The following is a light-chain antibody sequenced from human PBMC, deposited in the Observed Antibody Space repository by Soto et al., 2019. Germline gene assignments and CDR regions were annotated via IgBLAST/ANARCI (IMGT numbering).Light chain of an antibody. Sequence: EIVLTQSPATLSLSPGERATLSCRASQSVSSYIAWYQQKPGQAPRLLIYDASNRATGIPARFSGSGSGTDFTLTISSLEPEDFAVYYCQQRYNWPHTFGQGTKLEIK. V-gene: IGKV3-11*01. CDR1: QSVSSY. CDR2: DAS. CDR3: QQRYNWPHT. J-gene: IGKJ2*01.